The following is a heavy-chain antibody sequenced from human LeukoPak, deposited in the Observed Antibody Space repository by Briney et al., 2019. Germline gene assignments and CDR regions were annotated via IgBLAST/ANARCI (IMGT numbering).Heavy chain of an antibody. CDR3: AREDCPGGSCHLGFDP. D-gene: IGHD2-15*01. V-gene: IGHV4-4*07. CDR2: IYNSGS. CDR1: GASITTFY. Sequence: SETLSLTWSVSGASITTFYWNWIRQPAGKGLEWVGRIYNSGSSYNPSLKGRVTMSADRSKNQFFLTLTSVTAADTALYYCAREDCPGGSCHLGFDPWGQGTLVTVSS. J-gene: IGHJ5*02.